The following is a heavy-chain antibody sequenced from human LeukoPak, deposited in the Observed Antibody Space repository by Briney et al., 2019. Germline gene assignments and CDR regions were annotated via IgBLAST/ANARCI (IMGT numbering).Heavy chain of an antibody. CDR1: GCTFSSYE. V-gene: IGHV3-48*03. CDR3: ARGKWEPLDY. J-gene: IGHJ4*02. Sequence: GGSLRLSCAASGCTFSSYEMNWVRQAPGKGLEWGSYISSIGRTKYYAEAVTGRSTISRDTAKNSLYLQMNSLRAEDTAVYYCARGKWEPLDYWGQGTLVTVSS. D-gene: IGHD1-26*01. CDR2: ISSIGRTK.